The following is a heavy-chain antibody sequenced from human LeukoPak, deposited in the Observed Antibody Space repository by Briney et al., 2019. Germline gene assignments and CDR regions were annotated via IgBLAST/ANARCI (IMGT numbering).Heavy chain of an antibody. CDR2: IYHSGST. CDR1: GGSIISNSYY. V-gene: IGHV4-39*07. CDR3: ASIGDDYGDY. D-gene: IGHD3-10*01. J-gene: IGHJ4*02. Sequence: PSETLPLTCTVSGGSIISNSYYWGWIRQPPGKGLEWIGSIYHSGSTYYNPSLKSRVTISVDTSKNQFSLKLSSVTAADTAVYYCASIGDDYGDYWGQGTLVTVSS.